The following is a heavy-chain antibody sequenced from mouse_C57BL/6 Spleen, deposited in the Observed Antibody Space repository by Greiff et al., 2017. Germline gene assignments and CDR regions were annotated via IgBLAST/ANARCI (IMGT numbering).Heavy chain of an antibody. V-gene: IGHV1-69*01. CDR2: IDPSDSYT. CDR3: ARITTVVATSNWYFDV. Sequence: QVQLQQPGAELVMPGASVKLSCEASGYTFTSYWMHWVKQRPGQGLEWIGEIDPSDSYTNYNQKFKGKSTLTVDKSSSTAYMQLSSLTSEDSAVYYCARITTVVATSNWYFDVWGTGTTVTVSS. J-gene: IGHJ1*03. CDR1: GYTFTSYW. D-gene: IGHD1-1*01.